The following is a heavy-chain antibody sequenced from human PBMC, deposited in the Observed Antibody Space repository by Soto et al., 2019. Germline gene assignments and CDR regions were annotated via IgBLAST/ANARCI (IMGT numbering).Heavy chain of an antibody. CDR3: ARVLDYYDSSGYYYEGYFDY. CDR2: IYYSGST. J-gene: IGHJ4*02. Sequence: SETLSLTCTVSGGSISTYYWSWIRQPPGKGLEWIGYIYYSGSTNYNPSLKSRVTISVDRSKNQFSLKLSSVTAADTAVYYCARVLDYYDSSGYYYEGYFDYWGQGTLVTVSS. D-gene: IGHD3-22*01. V-gene: IGHV4-59*12. CDR1: GGSISTYY.